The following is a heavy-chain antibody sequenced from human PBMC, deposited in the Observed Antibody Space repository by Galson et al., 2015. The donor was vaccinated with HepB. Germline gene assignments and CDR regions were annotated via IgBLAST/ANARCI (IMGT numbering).Heavy chain of an antibody. V-gene: IGHV3-23*01. J-gene: IGHJ4*02. CDR2: ILGGAAGTA. CDR1: GFSFSTYG. D-gene: IGHD3/OR15-3a*01. Sequence: SLRLSCAASGFSFSTYGMNWFRQAPGKGLEWVAGILGGAAGTAYYAYSVKGRFLISRDDSKDTLSLQMTRLRVGDTAVYYCAKGLDAVTLLPPSDSWGQGTLVTVSS. CDR3: AKGLDAVTLLPPSDS.